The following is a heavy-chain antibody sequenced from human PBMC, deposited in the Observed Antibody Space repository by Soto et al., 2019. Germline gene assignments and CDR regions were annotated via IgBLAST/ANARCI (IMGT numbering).Heavy chain of an antibody. D-gene: IGHD3-10*01. Sequence: QVQLVQSGAEVKKPGASVKVSCKASGYTFTSYGISWVRQAPGQGLEWMGWISAYNGNTNYAQKLQGRVTMTTDTSXSSXDMELRSLRSDDTAVYYCARIVTMVRGVTTRTFDYWGQGTLVTVSS. V-gene: IGHV1-18*01. CDR1: GYTFTSYG. CDR3: ARIVTMVRGVTTRTFDY. J-gene: IGHJ4*02. CDR2: ISAYNGNT.